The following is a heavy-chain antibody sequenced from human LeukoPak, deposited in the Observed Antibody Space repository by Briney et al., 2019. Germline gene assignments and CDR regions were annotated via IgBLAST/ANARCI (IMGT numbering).Heavy chain of an antibody. J-gene: IGHJ4*02. CDR2: IKTDGGTT. D-gene: IGHD3-3*01. V-gene: IGHV3-15*01. Sequence: GGSLRLSCAASGFIFSSAWMSWVRQAPGKGLEWVGHIKTDGGTTDYAAPVKGRFTISRDDSKNTEYLQMNSLKTEDTAVYYCSTTHYNFGDLDHWGQGTLVTVSS. CDR1: GFIFSSAW. CDR3: STTHYNFGDLDH.